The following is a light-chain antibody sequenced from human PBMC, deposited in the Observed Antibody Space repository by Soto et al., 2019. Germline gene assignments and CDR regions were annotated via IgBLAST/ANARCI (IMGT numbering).Light chain of an antibody. CDR3: CSYAGGSYV. CDR2: DVS. V-gene: IGLV2-11*01. J-gene: IGLJ1*01. CDR1: SSDVGGYNY. Sequence: QSALTQPRSVSGSPGQSVAISCTGTSSDVGGYNYVSWYQQHPGKAPKLMIYDVSKRPSGVPDRFSGSKSGNTASLTISGLQAEDEADYYRCSYAGGSYVFGTGTKLTVL.